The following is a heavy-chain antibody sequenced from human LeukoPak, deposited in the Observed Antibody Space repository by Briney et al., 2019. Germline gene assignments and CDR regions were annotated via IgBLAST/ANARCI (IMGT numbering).Heavy chain of an antibody. Sequence: GASVKVSCKASGYRFTSTYMHWVRQAPGQGLEWMGLINPTGTYTKYAQKFQGRVSMTRDTSTSTDYMELRSLTSEDSAVYYCARDQGGSTTVTVTTDYWYFDVWGRGTLVTVSS. CDR3: ARDQGGSTTVTVTTDYWYFDV. V-gene: IGHV1-46*01. J-gene: IGHJ2*01. CDR2: INPTGTYT. D-gene: IGHD4-17*01. CDR1: GYRFTSTY.